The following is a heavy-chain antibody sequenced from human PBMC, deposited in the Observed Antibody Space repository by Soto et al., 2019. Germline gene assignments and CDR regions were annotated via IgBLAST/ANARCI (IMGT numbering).Heavy chain of an antibody. Sequence: EVQLLESGGGLVQPGGSVRLSCGTSGFSFVNYGMGWVRQAPGRGLEWVSGISSSGGRTYFADSVRGRFTISRDNSKNTMYLQMDSLRVEDTAVYYCANVAKPRVVIEYFDYWGQGSLVTVSS. V-gene: IGHV3-23*01. CDR3: ANVAKPRVVIEYFDY. CDR2: ISSSGGRT. CDR1: GFSFVNYG. D-gene: IGHD3-3*01. J-gene: IGHJ4*02.